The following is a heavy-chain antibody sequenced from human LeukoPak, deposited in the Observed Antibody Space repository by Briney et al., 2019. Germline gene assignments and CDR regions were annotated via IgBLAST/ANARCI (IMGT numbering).Heavy chain of an antibody. Sequence: QPGGSLRLSCAASGFTFSSYEMNWVREAPGKGLEWVSYISSSGSTIYYADSVKGRFTISRDNAKNSLYLQMNSLRAEDTAVYYCAELGITMIGGVWGKGTTVTISS. D-gene: IGHD3-10*02. CDR3: AELGITMIGGV. CDR2: ISSSGSTI. CDR1: GFTFSSYE. V-gene: IGHV3-48*03. J-gene: IGHJ6*04.